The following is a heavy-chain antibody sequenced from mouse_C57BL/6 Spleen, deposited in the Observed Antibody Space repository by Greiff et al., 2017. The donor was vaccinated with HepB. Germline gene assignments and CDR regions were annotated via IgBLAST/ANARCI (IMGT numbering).Heavy chain of an antibody. V-gene: IGHV1-52*01. Sequence: QVQLQQPGAELVRPGSSVKLSCKASGYTFTSYWMHWVKQRPIQGLEWIGNIDPSDSETHYNQKFKDKATLTVDKSSSTAYMQLSSLTSEDSAVYYCARPYDYHDFDVWGTGTTVTVSS. J-gene: IGHJ1*03. CDR1: GYTFTSYW. D-gene: IGHD2-4*01. CDR2: IDPSDSET. CDR3: ARPYDYHDFDV.